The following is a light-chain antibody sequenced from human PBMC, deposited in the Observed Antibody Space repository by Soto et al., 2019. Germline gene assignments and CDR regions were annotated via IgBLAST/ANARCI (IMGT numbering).Light chain of an antibody. Sequence: QSVLTQPASVSGSPGQSITISCTGTSSDIGAYNYVSWYQQYPGKAPKLMIYDVSHLPSGISNRFSGSKSGNTASLTISGLQAEDEADYYCSSSTSSTTHVVFGGGTKLTVL. CDR1: SSDIGAYNY. CDR2: DVS. J-gene: IGLJ2*01. V-gene: IGLV2-14*01. CDR3: SSSTSSTTHVV.